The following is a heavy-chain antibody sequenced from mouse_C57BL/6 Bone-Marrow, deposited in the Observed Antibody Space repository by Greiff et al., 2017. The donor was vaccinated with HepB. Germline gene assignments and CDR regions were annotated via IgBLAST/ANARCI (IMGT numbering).Heavy chain of an antibody. J-gene: IGHJ2*01. V-gene: IGHV3-6*01. CDR1: GYSITSGYY. D-gene: IGHD1-1*01. Sequence: ESGPGLVQPSQSLSLTCSVTGYSITSGYYWNWIRQFPGNKLEWMGYISYDGSNNYNPSLKNRISITRDTSKNQFFLKLNSVTTEDTATYYCARGRITTVVPYYFDDWGQGTTLTVSS. CDR2: ISYDGSN. CDR3: ARGRITTVVPYYFDD.